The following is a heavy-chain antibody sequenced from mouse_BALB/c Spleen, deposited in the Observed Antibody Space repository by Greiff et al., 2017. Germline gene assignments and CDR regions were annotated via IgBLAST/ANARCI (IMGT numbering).Heavy chain of an antibody. Sequence: DVKLVESGPELVKPGASVKISCKASGYTFTDYNMHWVKQSHGKSLEWIGYIYPYNGGTGYNQKFKSKATLTVDNSSSTAYMELRSLTSEDSAVYYCASYHPWKMAMDYWGQGTSVTVSS. CDR3: ASYHPWKMAMDY. V-gene: IGHV1S29*02. CDR1: GYTFTDYN. CDR2: IYPYNGGT. J-gene: IGHJ4*01.